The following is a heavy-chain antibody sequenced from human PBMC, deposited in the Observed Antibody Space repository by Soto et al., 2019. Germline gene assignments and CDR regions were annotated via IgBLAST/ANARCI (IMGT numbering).Heavy chain of an antibody. CDR3: ARPSSGYSSSWYRSESNYYYGMDV. Sequence: GASVKVSCKASGGTFSSYAISWVRQAPGQGLEWMGGIIPIFGTANYAQKFQGRVTITVDESTSTAYMELSSLRSEDTAVYYCARPSSGYSSSWYRSESNYYYGMDVWGQGTTVTVSS. CDR2: IIPIFGTA. D-gene: IGHD6-13*01. CDR1: GGTFSSYA. J-gene: IGHJ6*02. V-gene: IGHV1-69*13.